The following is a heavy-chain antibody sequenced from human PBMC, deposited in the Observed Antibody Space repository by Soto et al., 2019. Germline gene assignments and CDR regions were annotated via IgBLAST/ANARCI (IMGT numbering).Heavy chain of an antibody. Sequence: GSLRLSGSASGFTFSSFGMHWVRQAPGKGLEWVAVISFDGSKKYYADSVKGRFTISRDNSKNTLFLQMNSLRAEDTAVYYCAKDSMGDYYGMDVWGQGTKVTVYS. CDR3: AKDSMGDYYGMDV. CDR2: ISFDGSKK. D-gene: IGHD1-26*01. J-gene: IGHJ6*02. V-gene: IGHV3-30*18. CDR1: GFTFSSFG.